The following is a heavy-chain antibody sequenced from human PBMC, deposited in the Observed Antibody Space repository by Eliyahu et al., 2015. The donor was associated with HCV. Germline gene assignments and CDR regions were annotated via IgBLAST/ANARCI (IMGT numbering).Heavy chain of an antibody. J-gene: IGHJ4*02. D-gene: IGHD1-26*01. Sequence: EVQLLESGGGLVQTGGSLRLSCAASGFTFSSYGMGWVRQAPGKGLEWVSAISGSGGNTYYADSVKGRFTISRDNSKNTLYLQMNSLRADDTAVYYCANQYSGGFYFFDYWGQGTLVTVSS. CDR3: ANQYSGGFYFFDY. V-gene: IGHV3-23*01. CDR1: GFTFSSYG. CDR2: ISGSGGNT.